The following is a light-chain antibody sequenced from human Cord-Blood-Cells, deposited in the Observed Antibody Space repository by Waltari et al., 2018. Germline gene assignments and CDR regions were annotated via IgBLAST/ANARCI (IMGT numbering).Light chain of an antibody. Sequence: EIVMTQSPAPLSVSPGEIATLSCRASQSVSSNLAWYQQKPGQAPRLLNYGASTRATGIPARFRGSGSGTEFTLTISSLQSEDYAVYYCQQYNNWPPWTVRQGTKVEIK. CDR1: QSVSSN. CDR3: QQYNNWPPWT. V-gene: IGKV3-15*01. CDR2: GAS. J-gene: IGKJ1*01.